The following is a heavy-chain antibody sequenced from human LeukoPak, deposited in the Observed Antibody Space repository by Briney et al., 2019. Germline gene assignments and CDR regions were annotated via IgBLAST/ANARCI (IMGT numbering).Heavy chain of an antibody. CDR2: ISAYNGNT. V-gene: IGHV1-18*04. Sequence: VASVKVSCKASGYNFTSYGISWVRQAPGQGLEWMRWISAYNGNTNYAQKLQGRVTMTTDTSTSTAYMELRSLRSDDTAVYYCARDLGYGSGSHNWFDPWGQGTLVTVSS. J-gene: IGHJ5*02. CDR3: ARDLGYGSGSHNWFDP. CDR1: GYNFTSYG. D-gene: IGHD3-10*01.